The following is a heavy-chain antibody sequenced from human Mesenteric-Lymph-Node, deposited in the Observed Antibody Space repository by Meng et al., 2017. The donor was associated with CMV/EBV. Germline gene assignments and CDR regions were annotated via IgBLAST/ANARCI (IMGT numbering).Heavy chain of an antibody. J-gene: IGHJ5*02. Sequence: GSLRLSCSVSGGSLRYYYWSWLRQSPGKGLECLGYIYYNGDTNYNPSLNSRVTISVDTSKNQFSLRLSSVTAADTAVYYCARRSSRNWFDPWGQGTLVTVSS. CDR3: ARRSSRNWFDP. V-gene: IGHV4-59*01. CDR1: GGSLRYYY. D-gene: IGHD1-14*01. CDR2: IYYNGDT.